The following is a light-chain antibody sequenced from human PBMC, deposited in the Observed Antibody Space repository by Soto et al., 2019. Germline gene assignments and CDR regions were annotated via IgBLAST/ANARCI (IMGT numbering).Light chain of an antibody. CDR2: GAS. J-gene: IGKJ1*01. Sequence: VLTQSPGTLSLSPVERATLSCRASQTLSSRHLAWYQQKPGQAPRLLIYGASTRATGIPARFSGSGSGTEFTLTISSLQSEDFAVYYCQQYNNWPRTFGQGTKVDIK. CDR3: QQYNNWPRT. V-gene: IGKV3-15*01. CDR1: QTLSSRH.